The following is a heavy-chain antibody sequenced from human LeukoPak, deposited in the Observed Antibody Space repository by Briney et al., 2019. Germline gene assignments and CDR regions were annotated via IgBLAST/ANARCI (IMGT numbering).Heavy chain of an antibody. CDR3: ARSYYGSGTDLYYYYHMDV. Sequence: ASVKVSCKASGGTFSNQIINWVRQAPGQGLEWMGRIIPILDRTNYAQKFQGRVTITADKSTSTAYMELSSLRSEDTAVYYCARSYYGSGTDLYYYYHMDVWGQGTTVTVSS. CDR2: IIPILDRT. V-gene: IGHV1-69*02. D-gene: IGHD3-10*01. J-gene: IGHJ6*02. CDR1: GGTFSNQI.